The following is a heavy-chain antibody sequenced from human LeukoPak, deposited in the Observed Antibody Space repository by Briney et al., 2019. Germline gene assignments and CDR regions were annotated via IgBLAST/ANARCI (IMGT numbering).Heavy chain of an antibody. CDR2: ISSSSSYI. D-gene: IGHD3-10*01. V-gene: IGHV3-21*01. CDR3: ARGATYYSGSASYYHAF. Sequence: GGSLRLSCAASGFSFSSYTMNWVRQAPGKGLEWVSIISSSSSYIYYADSVKGRFTVSRDNSKTTLYLEMNSLRAEDTAVYYCARGATYYSGSASYYHAFWGQGALVTVSS. CDR1: GFSFSSYT. J-gene: IGHJ4*02.